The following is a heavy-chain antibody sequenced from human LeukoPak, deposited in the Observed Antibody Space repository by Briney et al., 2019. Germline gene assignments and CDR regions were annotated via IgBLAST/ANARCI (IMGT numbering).Heavy chain of an antibody. Sequence: GGSLRLSCAASGFTFSSHGMSWVRQAPGKGLEWVSAISGSGGSTYYADSVKGRFTISRDNSKNTLYLQMNSLRAEDTAVYYCAKDLYDYGDSGWFDPWGQGTLVTVSS. CDR1: GFTFSSHG. D-gene: IGHD4-17*01. J-gene: IGHJ5*02. V-gene: IGHV3-23*01. CDR3: AKDLYDYGDSGWFDP. CDR2: ISGSGGST.